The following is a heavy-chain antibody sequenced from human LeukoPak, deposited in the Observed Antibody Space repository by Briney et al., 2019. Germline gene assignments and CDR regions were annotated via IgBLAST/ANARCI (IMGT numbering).Heavy chain of an antibody. CDR3: ARGVYGGNEVDY. V-gene: IGHV1-2*02. Sequence: ASVKVSCKASGFTFTGNYMNWVRQPPGQGLEWMGWIIPNSGGSNYAEKFQGRVTMTRDTSISTAYMEMSRLTSDDTAVYYCARGVYGGNEVDYWGQGTLVTVSS. D-gene: IGHD4-23*01. J-gene: IGHJ4*02. CDR2: IIPNSGGS. CDR1: GFTFTGNY.